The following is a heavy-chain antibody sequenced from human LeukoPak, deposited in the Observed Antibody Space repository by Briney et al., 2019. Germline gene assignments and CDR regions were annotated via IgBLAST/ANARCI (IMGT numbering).Heavy chain of an antibody. V-gene: IGHV4-38-2*01. Sequence: PSETLSLTCAVSGYPISSGYYWGWIRQPPGKGLEWIGSIYHSGSTYYNPPLKSRVTISVDTSKNQFSLKLSSVTAADTAVYYCARGLQSLGYFDYWGQGTLVTVSS. D-gene: IGHD4-11*01. CDR2: IYHSGST. CDR1: GYPISSGYY. J-gene: IGHJ4*02. CDR3: ARGLQSLGYFDY.